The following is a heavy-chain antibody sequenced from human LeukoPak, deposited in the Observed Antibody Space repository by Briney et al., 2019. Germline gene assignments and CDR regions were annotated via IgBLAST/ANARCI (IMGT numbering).Heavy chain of an antibody. Sequence: PGGSLRLSCAASGFTFSSYWMSWVRQAPGKGLEWVANIKQDGSEKYYVDSVKGRFTISRDNAKNSLYLQMNSLRAEDTAVYYCAREVVSSWSNWFDPWGQGTLVTVSS. J-gene: IGHJ5*02. CDR1: GFTFSSYW. V-gene: IGHV3-7*05. D-gene: IGHD6-13*01. CDR3: AREVVSSWSNWFDP. CDR2: IKQDGSEK.